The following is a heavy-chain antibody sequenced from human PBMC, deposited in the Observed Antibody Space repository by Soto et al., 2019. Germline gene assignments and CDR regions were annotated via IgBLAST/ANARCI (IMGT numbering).Heavy chain of an antibody. CDR3: ARIYDLTGHAWFDP. CDR1: GYTFNVYY. V-gene: IGHV1-46*02. D-gene: IGHD3-9*01. CDR2: INPIGGST. J-gene: IGHJ5*02. Sequence: VQLVQSGAELKKPGASVKISCKASGYTFNVYYMHWVRQAPGQGLEWMGLINPIGGSTSYAQKFQGRVTMTSDTSAATVYMELSSLTSDDTAVYYCARIYDLTGHAWFDPWGQGTLVTVSS.